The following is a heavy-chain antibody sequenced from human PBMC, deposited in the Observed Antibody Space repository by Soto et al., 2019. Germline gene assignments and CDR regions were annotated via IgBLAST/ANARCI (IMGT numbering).Heavy chain of an antibody. CDR3: ATGTVVTPRY. CDR1: GGSISSGGYY. Sequence: QVQLQESGPGLVKPSQTLSLTCTVSGGSISSGGYYWSWIRQHPGKGLEWIGHIYYGGSTYYSPSLQSRVTISVDTSQNQFSLKLSSVTAADTAVFYCATGTVVTPRYLGQGTLVTVSS. CDR2: IYYGGST. V-gene: IGHV4-31*03. J-gene: IGHJ4*02. D-gene: IGHD2-15*01.